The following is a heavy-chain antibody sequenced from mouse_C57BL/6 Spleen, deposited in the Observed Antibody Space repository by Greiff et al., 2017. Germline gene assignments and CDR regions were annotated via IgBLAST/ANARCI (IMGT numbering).Heavy chain of an antibody. J-gene: IGHJ2*01. D-gene: IGHD4-1*01. CDR3: ARNGANWEMDD. V-gene: IGHV1-69*01. Sequence: VQLQQPGAELVMPGASVKLSCKASGYTFTSYWMHWVKQRPGQGLEWIGEIDPSDSYTNYNQKFKGKSTLTVDKSSSTAYMQLSSLTYEDSAVYYCARNGANWEMDDWGQGTTLTVSS. CDR1: GYTFTSYW. CDR2: IDPSDSYT.